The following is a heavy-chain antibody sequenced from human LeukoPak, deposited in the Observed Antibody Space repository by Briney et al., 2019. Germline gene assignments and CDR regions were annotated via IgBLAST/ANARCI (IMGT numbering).Heavy chain of an antibody. CDR2: IYYSGRT. Sequence: SETLSLTCTVSGGSIGSYYWSWIRQPPGKGLEWIGYIYYSGRTNYNPSLKSRVTISVDTSKNQFSLKLSSVTAADTAVYYCARGYCSGGTCYGYFDLWGRGTLVTVSS. CDR1: GGSIGSYY. V-gene: IGHV4-59*08. J-gene: IGHJ2*01. D-gene: IGHD2-15*01. CDR3: ARGYCSGGTCYGYFDL.